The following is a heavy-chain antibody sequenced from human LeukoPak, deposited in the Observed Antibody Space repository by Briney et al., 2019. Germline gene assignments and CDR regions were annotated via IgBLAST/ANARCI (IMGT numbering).Heavy chain of an antibody. CDR2: ISIGGGNT. V-gene: IGHV3-21*06. Sequence: PGGSLRLSCAASGFTFFSDSFKWIRKAPGKGLEWVSSISIGGGNTKYADSVKGRFTISRDNAKNSVYLHMDNLRVEDTTVYYCARDSEIEGNGDYFENWGQGTLVTVSS. D-gene: IGHD2-21*01. CDR3: ARDSEIEGNGDYFEN. J-gene: IGHJ4*02. CDR1: GFTFFSDS.